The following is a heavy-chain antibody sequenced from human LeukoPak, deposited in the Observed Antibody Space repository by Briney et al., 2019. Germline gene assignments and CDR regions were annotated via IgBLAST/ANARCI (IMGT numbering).Heavy chain of an antibody. V-gene: IGHV4-59*01. Sequence: SETLSLTCTVSGGSISSYYWSWIRQPPGKGLEWIGYIYYSGSTNYNPSLKRRVTISVDTSKNQFFLKLSSVTAADTAVYYCARDGLGGPFDLWGRGTLVTVSS. D-gene: IGHD3-16*01. J-gene: IGHJ2*01. CDR1: GGSISSYY. CDR3: ARDGLGGPFDL. CDR2: IYYSGST.